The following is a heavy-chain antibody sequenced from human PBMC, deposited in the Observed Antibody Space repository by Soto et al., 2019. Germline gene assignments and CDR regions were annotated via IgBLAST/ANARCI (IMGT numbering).Heavy chain of an antibody. D-gene: IGHD6-19*01. CDR1: GYTFTSYA. CDR3: ARVRVAVAGRWYYFDY. CDR2: INAGNGNT. Sequence: EASVKVSCKASGYTFTSYAMHWVRQAPGQRLEWMGWINAGNGNTKYSQKFQGRVTITRDTSASTAYMELSSLRSEDTAVFFCARVRVAVAGRWYYFDYWGQGTLVTVSS. J-gene: IGHJ4*02. V-gene: IGHV1-3*01.